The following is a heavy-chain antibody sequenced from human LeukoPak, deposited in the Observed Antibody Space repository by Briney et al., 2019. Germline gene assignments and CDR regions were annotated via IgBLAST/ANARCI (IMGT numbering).Heavy chain of an antibody. CDR1: GGTFSSYA. D-gene: IGHD6-13*01. CDR2: IIPILGIT. J-gene: IGHJ4*02. Sequence: SVKVSCKASGGTFSSYAISWVRQAPGQGLEWMGRIIPILGITNSAQRFQGRVTITADKSTSTAYMELSSLRSEDTAVYYCALNPFAAAVPYYFDYWGQGTLVTVSS. CDR3: ALNPFAAAVPYYFDY. V-gene: IGHV1-69*04.